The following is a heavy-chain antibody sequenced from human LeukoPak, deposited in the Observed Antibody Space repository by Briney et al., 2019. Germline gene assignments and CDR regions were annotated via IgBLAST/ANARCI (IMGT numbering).Heavy chain of an antibody. V-gene: IGHV3-74*01. CDR1: GFTFSRYW. Sequence: GGSLRLSCAASGFTFSRYWMHWVRQAPGKGLVWVSRMNTDGSRTDHADSVKGRFTISRDNAKNTLYLQMNSLGVEDTAVYSCASDFGGHDDFWGQGILVTVSS. J-gene: IGHJ4*02. CDR2: MNTDGSRT. CDR3: ASDFGGHDDF. D-gene: IGHD4-23*01.